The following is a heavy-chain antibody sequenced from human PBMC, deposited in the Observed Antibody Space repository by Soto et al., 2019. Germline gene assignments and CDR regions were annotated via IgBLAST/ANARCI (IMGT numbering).Heavy chain of an antibody. Sequence: ASVKVSCKASGYTFTSYYMHWVRQAPGQGLEWMGIINPSGGSTSYAQKFQGRVTMTRDTSTSTVYMELSSLRSEDTAVYYCARDGSVLADDFWSGPDLDQYYYYGMDVWGQGTTVTVSS. CDR3: ARDGSVLADDFWSGPDLDQYYYYGMDV. CDR1: GYTFTSYY. D-gene: IGHD3-3*01. V-gene: IGHV1-46*01. CDR2: INPSGGST. J-gene: IGHJ6*02.